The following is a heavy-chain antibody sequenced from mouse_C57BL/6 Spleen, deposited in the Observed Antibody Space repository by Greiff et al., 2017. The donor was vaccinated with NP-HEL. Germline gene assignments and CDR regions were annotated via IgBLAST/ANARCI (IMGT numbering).Heavy chain of an antibody. CDR1: GYTFTSYW. D-gene: IGHD1-1*02. V-gene: IGHV1-50*01. Sequence: VQLQQPGAELVKPGASVKLSCKASGYTFTSYWMQWVKQRPGQGLEWIGEIDPSDSYTNYNQKFKGKATLTVDTSSSTAYMQLSSLTSEDSAVYYCARREYGGDYWGQGTTLTVSS. CDR2: IDPSDSYT. CDR3: ARREYGGDY. J-gene: IGHJ2*01.